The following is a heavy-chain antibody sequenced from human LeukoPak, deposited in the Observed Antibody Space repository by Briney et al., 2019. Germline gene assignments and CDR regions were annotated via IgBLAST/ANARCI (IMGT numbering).Heavy chain of an antibody. D-gene: IGHD2-15*01. CDR3: AREGYCSGGSCKRQQFDY. V-gene: IGHV1-46*01. CDR2: INPSGGST. CDR1: GGTFSRYA. Sequence: ASVKVSCKASGGTFSRYAISWVRQAPGQGLEWMGIINPSGGSTSYAQKFQGRVTMTRDTSTSTVYMELSSLRSEDTAVYYCAREGYCSGGSCKRQQFDYWGQGTLVTVSS. J-gene: IGHJ4*02.